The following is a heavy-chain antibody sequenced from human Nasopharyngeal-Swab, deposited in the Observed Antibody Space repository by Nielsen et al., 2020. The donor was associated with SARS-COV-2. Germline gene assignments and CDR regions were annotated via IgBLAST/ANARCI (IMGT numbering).Heavy chain of an antibody. J-gene: IGHJ4*02. CDR1: GYTFTSYG. V-gene: IGHV1-18*01. CDR3: ARDNYYDSSGQLFDY. D-gene: IGHD3-22*01. CDR2: ISAYNGNA. Sequence: ASVKVSCKASGYTFTSYGISWVRQAPGQGLEWMGWISAYNGNANYAQKLQGRVTMTTDTSTSTAYMELRSLRSDDTAVYYCARDNYYDSSGQLFDYWGQGTLVTVS.